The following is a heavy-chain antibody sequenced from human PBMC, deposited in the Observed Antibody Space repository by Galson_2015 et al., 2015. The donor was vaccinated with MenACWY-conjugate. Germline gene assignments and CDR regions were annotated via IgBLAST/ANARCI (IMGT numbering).Heavy chain of an antibody. CDR3: ARGRSGWGDAFDL. CDR1: GFTFRSYS. V-gene: IGHV3-30*04. J-gene: IGHJ3*01. D-gene: IGHD6-19*01. Sequence: SLRLSCAASGFTFRSYSMHWVRQAPGKGLEWVAFISFDGSNKYYADSVKGRFTISRDNSENTLYLQMNSLRAEDTAIYYCARGRSGWGDAFDLWGQGTMVTVSS. CDR2: ISFDGSNK.